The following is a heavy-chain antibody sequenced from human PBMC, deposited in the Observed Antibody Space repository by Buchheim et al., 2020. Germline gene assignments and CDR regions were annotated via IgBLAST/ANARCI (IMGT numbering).Heavy chain of an antibody. CDR1: GFTFSSYA. V-gene: IGHV3-30-3*01. CDR2: ISYDGSNK. Sequence: QVQLVESGGGVVQPGRSLRLSCAASGFTFSSYAMHWVRQAPGKGLEWVAVISYDGSNKYYADSVKGRFTISRDNSTNTLYLQMNSLRAEDTAVYYCARVVVTAYYFDYWGQGTL. J-gene: IGHJ4*02. CDR3: ARVVVTAYYFDY. D-gene: IGHD3-22*01.